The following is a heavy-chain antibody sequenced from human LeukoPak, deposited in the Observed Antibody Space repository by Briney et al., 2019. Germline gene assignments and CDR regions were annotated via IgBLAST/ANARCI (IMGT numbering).Heavy chain of an antibody. J-gene: IGHJ4*02. CDR1: GYSFINYY. D-gene: IGHD1-7*01. CDR3: ARAWEAVAGNYGVIDY. Sequence: ASVKVSCKASGYSFINYYIHWVRQAPGQGLKWMGIINPSGGGTSYARKFQGRVTMTRDMSTSTVYMELNSLTSEDTAVYYCARAWEAVAGNYGVIDYWGQGTQVTASS. V-gene: IGHV1-46*01. CDR2: INPSGGGT.